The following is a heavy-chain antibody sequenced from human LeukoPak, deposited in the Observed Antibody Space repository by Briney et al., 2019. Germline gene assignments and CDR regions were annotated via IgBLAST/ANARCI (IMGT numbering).Heavy chain of an antibody. CDR2: IRYDGSIK. D-gene: IGHD3-3*01. Sequence: GGSLRLSCAASGFTFSSYGMHWVRQAPGKGLEWVAFIRYDGSIKYYADSVKGRLTISRDNSKNTLYLQMNSLRTEDTAIYYCAKVTGGVATGPFDYWGQGTLVTVSS. V-gene: IGHV3-30*02. CDR1: GFTFSSYG. CDR3: AKVTGGVATGPFDY. J-gene: IGHJ4*02.